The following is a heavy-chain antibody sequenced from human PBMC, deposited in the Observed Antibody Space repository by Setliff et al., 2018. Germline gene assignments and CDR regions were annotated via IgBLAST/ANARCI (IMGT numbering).Heavy chain of an antibody. Sequence: ASVKVSCKGSGYIFSSYGISWVRQAPGQGLQWMGWISSYNGVTNYAQRFQGRVTMSTDTSTSAAYMELRSLRSDDTAVYYCAISTLSICTGGSRPNAFDVWGQGTMVTVSS. CDR1: GYIFSSYG. J-gene: IGHJ3*01. CDR2: ISSYNGVT. CDR3: AISTLSICTGGSRPNAFDV. V-gene: IGHV1-18*01. D-gene: IGHD2-8*02.